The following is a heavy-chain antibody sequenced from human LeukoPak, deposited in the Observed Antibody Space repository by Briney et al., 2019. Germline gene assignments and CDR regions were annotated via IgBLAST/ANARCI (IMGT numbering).Heavy chain of an antibody. CDR2: ISGSGGST. CDR1: GFTFSSYW. D-gene: IGHD6-19*01. J-gene: IGHJ5*02. V-gene: IGHV3-23*01. CDR3: AKDPRWGLVPGP. Sequence: GGSLRLSCAASGFTFSSYWMSWVRQAPGKGLEWVSAISGSGGSTYYADSVKGRFTISRDNSKNTLYLQMNSLRAEDTAVYYCAKDPRWGLVPGPWGQGTLVTVSS.